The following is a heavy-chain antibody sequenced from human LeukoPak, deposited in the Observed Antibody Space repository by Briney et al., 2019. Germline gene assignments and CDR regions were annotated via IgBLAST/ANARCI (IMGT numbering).Heavy chain of an antibody. CDR1: GYSFTSYW. CDR2: IYPGDSDT. CDR3: ARQEGYSSSRNAFDI. D-gene: IGHD6-13*01. J-gene: IGHJ3*02. Sequence: GESLKISCKGSGYSFTSYWIGWVRQMPGKGLECMGIIYPGDSDTRYSPSFQGQVTISADKSISTAYLQWSSLKASDTAMYYCARQEGYSSSRNAFDIWGQGTMVTVSS. V-gene: IGHV5-51*01.